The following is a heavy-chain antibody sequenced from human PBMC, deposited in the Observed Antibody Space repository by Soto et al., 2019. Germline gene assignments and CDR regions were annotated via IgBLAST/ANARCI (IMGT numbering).Heavy chain of an antibody. CDR3: ARDDYPDYDDSSGYHFDY. Sequence: GGSLRLSCAASGFTSSDYYMSWIRQAPGKGLEWVSYISDSSSTIHYADSVKGRFTISRDNAKNSLYLQMNSLRAEDTAVYYCARDDYPDYDDSSGYHFDYWGQGALVTVSS. D-gene: IGHD3-22*01. J-gene: IGHJ4*02. CDR1: GFTSSDYY. CDR2: ISDSSSTI. V-gene: IGHV3-11*04.